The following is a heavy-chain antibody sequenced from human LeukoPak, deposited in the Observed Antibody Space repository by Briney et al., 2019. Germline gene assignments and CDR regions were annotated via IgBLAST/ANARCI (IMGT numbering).Heavy chain of an antibody. CDR3: ARVGLNYDILTGPNWFDP. Sequence: SETLSLTCTVSGASISSTGHFWGWIRQAPGKGLEWIGSINYGGTTYYNPSLKSRVTISVDTSKNQFSLKLSSVTAADTAVYYCARVGLNYDILTGPNWFDPWGQGTLVTVSS. CDR2: INYGGTT. V-gene: IGHV4-39*07. CDR1: GASISSTGHF. J-gene: IGHJ5*02. D-gene: IGHD3-9*01.